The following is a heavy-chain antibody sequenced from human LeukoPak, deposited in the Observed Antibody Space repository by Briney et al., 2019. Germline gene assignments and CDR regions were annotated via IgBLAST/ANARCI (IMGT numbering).Heavy chain of an antibody. CDR2: FYHSGT. D-gene: IGHD3-16*01. CDR1: GDSMSTSY. V-gene: IGHV4-59*01. CDR3: ARGWRGDHFDY. Sequence: SETLSLTCTVSGDSMSTSYWSWIRQPLGKGLEWIVYFYHSGTDYNPSLKSRVTISGDMSNNQFSLKLSSVTAADTAIYYCARGWRGDHFDYWGQGTLVSVSS. J-gene: IGHJ4*02.